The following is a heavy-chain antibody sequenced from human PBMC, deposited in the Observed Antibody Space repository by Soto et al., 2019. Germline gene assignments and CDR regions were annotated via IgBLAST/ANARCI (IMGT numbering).Heavy chain of an antibody. CDR3: ARGGHVVVVTAALDF. J-gene: IGHJ4*02. CDR1: GDTFTDYY. D-gene: IGHD2-21*02. CDR2: VNPSGGHT. V-gene: IGHV1-46*01. Sequence: QVQLVQSGAEVKKPGTSVKVSCQASGDTFTDYYIHWVRQAPGQGLEWMGTVNPSGGHTTYAQHFLGRMTMTRDTSTCTLDMELTSLTSEDTAVYYCARGGHVVVVTAALDFWGQGTLVTVSS.